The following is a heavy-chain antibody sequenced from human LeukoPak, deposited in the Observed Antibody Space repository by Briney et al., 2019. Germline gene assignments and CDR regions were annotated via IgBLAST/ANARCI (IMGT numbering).Heavy chain of an antibody. Sequence: PGGSLRLSCAASGFTVSSYNMSWVRQAPGKGLEWVSSISSSSTYIYYADSVKGRFTISRDNAKNSLYLQMNSLRAEDTAVYYCARELGITMVRGVIITQGYWGQGTLVTVSS. V-gene: IGHV3-21*01. CDR1: GFTVSSYN. CDR2: ISSSSTYI. J-gene: IGHJ4*02. CDR3: ARELGITMVRGVIITQGY. D-gene: IGHD3-10*01.